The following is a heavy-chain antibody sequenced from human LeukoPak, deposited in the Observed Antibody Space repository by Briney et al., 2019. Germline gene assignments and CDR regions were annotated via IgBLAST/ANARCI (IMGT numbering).Heavy chain of an antibody. V-gene: IGHV3-23*01. D-gene: IGHD7-27*01. Sequence: PGGSLRLSCAASGFTFSSYAMSWVRRAPGKGLEWVSMISVSGDNTYYTDSVKGRFTISRDNSKNTLYLHMNSLRAEDTAVYYCVKGWGLEYWGQGTLVTVSS. CDR1: GFTFSSYA. CDR2: ISVSGDNT. J-gene: IGHJ4*02. CDR3: VKGWGLEY.